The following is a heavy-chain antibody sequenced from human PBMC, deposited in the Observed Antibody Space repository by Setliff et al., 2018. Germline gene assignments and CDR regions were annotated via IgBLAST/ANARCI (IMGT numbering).Heavy chain of an antibody. V-gene: IGHV4-4*07. CDR2: LYPDGST. J-gene: IGHJ4*02. CDR3: ARQGGAIEYGENARVFDS. D-gene: IGHD3-16*01. Sequence: SETLSLTCTVSGASISNYFWTWIRQPAGSGLEYIGRLYPDGSTNYNPSLRSRVALSVDKSENQLSLNLTSVTAADTAVYYCARQGGAIEYGENARVFDSWGQGILVTVSS. CDR1: GASISNYF.